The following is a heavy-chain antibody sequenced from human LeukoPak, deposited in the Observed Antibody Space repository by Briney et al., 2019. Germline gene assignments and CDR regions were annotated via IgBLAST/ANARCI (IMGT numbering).Heavy chain of an antibody. Sequence: PGGSLRLSCAGSGFTVSSNYMTWVRQAPGKGLEWVSVIYSGGATYYADSVKGRFTISRDNSKNTLYLQMNSLRAEDTAVYYCARTSGYPYNFYNRGQGTLVTVSS. V-gene: IGHV3-53*01. J-gene: IGHJ4*02. D-gene: IGHD3-22*01. CDR1: GFTVSSNY. CDR3: ARTSGYPYNFYN. CDR2: IYSGGAT.